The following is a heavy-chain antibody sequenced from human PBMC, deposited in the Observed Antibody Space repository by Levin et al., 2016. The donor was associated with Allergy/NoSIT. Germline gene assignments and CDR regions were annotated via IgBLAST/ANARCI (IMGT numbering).Heavy chain of an antibody. V-gene: IGHV3-7*01. Sequence: VRQAPGKGLEWVANIKQDGSEKYYVDSVKGRFTISRDNAKNSLYLQMNSLRAEDTAMYYCATLGGGSYLPAHDAFDIWGQGTMVTVSS. CDR2: IKQDGSEK. D-gene: IGHD1-26*01. J-gene: IGHJ3*02. CDR3: ATLGGGSYLPAHDAFDI.